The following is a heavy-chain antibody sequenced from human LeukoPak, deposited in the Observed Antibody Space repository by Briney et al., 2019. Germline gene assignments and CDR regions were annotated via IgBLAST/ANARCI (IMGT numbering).Heavy chain of an antibody. Sequence: ASVKVSCKASGFTFTSYDINWVRQATGQGLEWMGWMNPNSGNTGYAQKFQGRVTMTRNTSISTAYMELSSLRSEDTAVYYCARGPHASVVAAPFDYWGQGTLVTVSS. CDR3: ARGPHASVVAAPFDY. V-gene: IGHV1-8*01. D-gene: IGHD2-15*01. CDR1: GFTFTSYD. CDR2: MNPNSGNT. J-gene: IGHJ4*02.